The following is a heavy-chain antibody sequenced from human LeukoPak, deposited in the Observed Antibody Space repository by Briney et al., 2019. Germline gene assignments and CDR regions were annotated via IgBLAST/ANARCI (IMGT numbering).Heavy chain of an antibody. Sequence: PSETLSLTCTVSGGSISSSSYYWGWIRQPPGKGLEWIGSIYYSGSTYYNPSLKSRVTISVDTSKNQFSLKLSSVTAADTAVYFCARVDSGTYYMPFDYWGQGSLVTVSS. CDR1: GGSISSSSYY. V-gene: IGHV4-39*07. J-gene: IGHJ4*02. CDR2: IYYSGST. CDR3: ARVDSGTYYMPFDY. D-gene: IGHD1-26*01.